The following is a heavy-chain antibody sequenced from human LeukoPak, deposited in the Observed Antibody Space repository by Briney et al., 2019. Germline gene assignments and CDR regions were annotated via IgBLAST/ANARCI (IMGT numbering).Heavy chain of an antibody. CDR1: GFTFSDYL. CDR3: ARVYGSSAYDSRFAY. Sequence: PGGSLRLSCASSGFTFSDYLMSWDRQAPGKGLEWVANIKQDGSEKYYVDSVKGRFTISRDNAKSSLYLQMYSLRAEDTAVYYCARVYGSSAYDSRFAYWGQGTLVTVSS. J-gene: IGHJ4*02. CDR2: IKQDGSEK. D-gene: IGHD3-22*01. V-gene: IGHV3-7*01.